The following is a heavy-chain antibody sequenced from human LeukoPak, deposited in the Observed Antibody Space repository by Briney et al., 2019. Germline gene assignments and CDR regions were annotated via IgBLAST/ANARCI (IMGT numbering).Heavy chain of an antibody. CDR1: GFTFSNAW. V-gene: IGHV3-15*01. CDR2: IKSKTDGGTT. J-gene: IGHJ4*02. D-gene: IGHD5-12*01. Sequence: GGSLRLSCAASGFTFSNAWMSWVRQAPGKGLEWVGRIKSKTDGGTTDYAAPVKGRFTISRDDSKNTLYLQMNSLKTEDTAVYYCANQRGYSAYDSYPFDYWGQGTLVTVSS. CDR3: ANQRGYSAYDSYPFDY.